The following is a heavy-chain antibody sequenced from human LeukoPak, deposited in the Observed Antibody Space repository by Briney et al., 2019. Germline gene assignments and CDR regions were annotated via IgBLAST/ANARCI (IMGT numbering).Heavy chain of an antibody. CDR2: IYSGGRT. Sequence: PGGSLRLSCAASGFTVSSNDMSWVRQAPGRGLEWVSLIYSGGRTYYADSVKGRFTISRNNSKNTLYLQMNSLRGEDTAVYYCARGCFYDRSPYCPFDYWGQGTLVTVSS. J-gene: IGHJ4*02. D-gene: IGHD3-22*01. CDR3: ARGCFYDRSPYCPFDY. CDR1: GFTVSSND. V-gene: IGHV3-53*01.